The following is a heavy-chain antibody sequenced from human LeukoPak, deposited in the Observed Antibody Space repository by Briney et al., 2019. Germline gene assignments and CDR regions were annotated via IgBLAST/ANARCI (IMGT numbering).Heavy chain of an antibody. D-gene: IGHD6-6*01. Sequence: PGGSLRLSCAASGFTLSSYAMNWVRQAPGKGLEWVSSITGSGGSTYYADSVKGRFTISRDNSKNTLYLQMTSLTAEDTAVYYCAILPTIYSSSSTYWGQGTLVTVSS. CDR2: ITGSGGST. V-gene: IGHV3-23*01. CDR3: AILPTIYSSSSTY. CDR1: GFTLSSYA. J-gene: IGHJ4*02.